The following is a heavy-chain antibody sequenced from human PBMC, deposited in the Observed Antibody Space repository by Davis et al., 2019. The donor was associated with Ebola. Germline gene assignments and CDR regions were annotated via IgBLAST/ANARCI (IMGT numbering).Heavy chain of an antibody. J-gene: IGHJ4*02. CDR2: IKSKTDGGTT. Sequence: GESLKISCAASGFTFSNAWMSWVRQAPGKGLEWVGRIKSKTDGGTTDYAAPVKGRFTISRDDSKNTLYLQMNSLKTEDTAVYYCTTDDTYDYVWGSYRQAWGQGTLVTVSS. CDR1: GFTFSNAW. D-gene: IGHD3-16*02. CDR3: TTDDTYDYVWGSYRQA. V-gene: IGHV3-15*01.